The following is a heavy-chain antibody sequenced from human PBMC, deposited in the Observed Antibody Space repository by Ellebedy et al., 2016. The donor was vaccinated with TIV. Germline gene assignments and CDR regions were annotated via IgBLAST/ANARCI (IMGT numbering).Heavy chain of an antibody. J-gene: IGHJ4*02. D-gene: IGHD3-22*01. CDR1: GFTFSSYS. CDR3: ARHYYDSSGYSPYY. Sequence: GESLKISCAASGFTFSSYSMSWVRQAPGKGLEWVANIKQDGSEKYYVDSVNGRFTISRDNAKNSLYLQMNSLRAEDTAVYYCARHYYDSSGYSPYYWGQGTLVTVSS. CDR2: IKQDGSEK. V-gene: IGHV3-7*01.